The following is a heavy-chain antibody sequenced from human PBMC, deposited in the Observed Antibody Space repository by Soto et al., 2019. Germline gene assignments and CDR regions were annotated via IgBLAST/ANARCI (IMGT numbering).Heavy chain of an antibody. V-gene: IGHV3-30-3*01. D-gene: IGHD5-18*01. CDR3: ARETLTQLWLPYFDY. Sequence: QVQLVESGGGVVQPGRSLRLSCAASGFTLSSYAMHWVRQAPGKGLEWVAVISDDGSNKYYADSVKGRFTISRDNSKNTLYVQMNSLRVEDTAVYYCARETLTQLWLPYFDYWGQGTLVTVSS. CDR1: GFTLSSYA. J-gene: IGHJ4*02. CDR2: ISDDGSNK.